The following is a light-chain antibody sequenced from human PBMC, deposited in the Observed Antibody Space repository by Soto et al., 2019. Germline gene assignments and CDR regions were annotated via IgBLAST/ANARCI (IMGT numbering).Light chain of an antibody. CDR3: CSYAGSYSLRV. V-gene: IGLV2-11*01. CDR1: DSDIGRYDY. Sequence: QSALTQPRSVAGSPGQSVTISCTGTDSDIGRYDYVSWYQQHPGKAPKLLIYDVSQRPSGVPDSFSGSKSGNTASLTISGLQTDDEADYFCCSYAGSYSLRVFGIGTKLTVL. CDR2: DVS. J-gene: IGLJ1*01.